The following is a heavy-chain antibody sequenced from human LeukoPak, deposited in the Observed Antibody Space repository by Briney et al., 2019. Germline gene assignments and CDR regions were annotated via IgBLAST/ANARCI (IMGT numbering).Heavy chain of an antibody. J-gene: IGHJ4*02. CDR1: GGSICSYD. D-gene: IGHD4-17*01. CDR2: IYHSGST. V-gene: IGHV4-59*08. Sequence: SETLSLTCTVSGGSICSYDWSWIRRPPGKGLEWIGSIYHSGSTYYNPSLKSRVTISVDTSKNQFSLKLSSVTAADTAVYYCARMNYGDLLGGFDYWGQGTLVTVSS. CDR3: ARMNYGDLLGGFDY.